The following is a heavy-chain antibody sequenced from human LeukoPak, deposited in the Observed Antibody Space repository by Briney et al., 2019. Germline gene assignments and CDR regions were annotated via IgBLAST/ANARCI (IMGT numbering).Heavy chain of an antibody. V-gene: IGHV3-30*04. Sequence: GRSLRLSCAASGFTFSSYAMHWVRQAPGKGLEWVAVISYDGSNKYYADSVKGRFTISRDNSKNTLYLQMNSLRAEDTAVYYCASLLLRYFDWLSTPGGFDYWGQGTLVTVSS. CDR1: GFTFSSYA. J-gene: IGHJ4*02. CDR2: ISYDGSNK. D-gene: IGHD3-9*01. CDR3: ASLLLRYFDWLSTPGGFDY.